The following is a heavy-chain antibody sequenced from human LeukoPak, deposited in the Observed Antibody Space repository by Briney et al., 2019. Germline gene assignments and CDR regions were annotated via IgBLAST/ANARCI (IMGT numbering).Heavy chain of an antibody. CDR1: GYTFTSYG. J-gene: IGHJ5*02. D-gene: IGHD6-13*01. Sequence: GASVKVSCKASGYTFTSYGISWVRQAPGQGLEWMGWMNPKSGGTKYAQKFQGRVTMTRDTSTSTAYVDLSRLRSDDTAVYYCARDVWQQLIRGDWFDPWGQGTLVTVST. V-gene: IGHV1-2*02. CDR3: ARDVWQQLIRGDWFDP. CDR2: MNPKSGGT.